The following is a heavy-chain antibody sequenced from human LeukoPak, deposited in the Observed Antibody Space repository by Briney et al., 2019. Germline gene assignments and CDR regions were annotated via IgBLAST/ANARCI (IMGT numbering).Heavy chain of an antibody. D-gene: IGHD6-13*01. J-gene: IGHJ4*02. V-gene: IGHV3-23*01. CDR2: TVSRGTT. CDR1: GFTLTSGA. CDR3: ARGYSSSWYFDY. Sequence: GGSLRLSCVASGFTLTSGAMNWVRQAPGKGLEWVSATVSRGTTQYADSVKGRFTISRDNSKNTLYLQMNSLRAEDTAVYYCARGYSSSWYFDYWGQGTLVTVSS.